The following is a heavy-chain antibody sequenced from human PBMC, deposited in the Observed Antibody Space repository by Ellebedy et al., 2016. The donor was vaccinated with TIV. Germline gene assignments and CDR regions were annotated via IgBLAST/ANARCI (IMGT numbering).Heavy chain of an antibody. CDR1: GFVFSDYA. V-gene: IGHV3-23*01. D-gene: IGHD2-21*02. CDR2: VSHSGKKT. Sequence: GESLKISCAASGFVFSDYAMSWVRQAPGRGLEWVSAVSHSGKKTYYADSVKGRFTISRDTSKSTLSLQLNNLRVDDTAVYYCARDPGDCGGDCYPGRFDPWGQGTLVTVSS. CDR3: ARDPGDCGGDCYPGRFDP. J-gene: IGHJ5*02.